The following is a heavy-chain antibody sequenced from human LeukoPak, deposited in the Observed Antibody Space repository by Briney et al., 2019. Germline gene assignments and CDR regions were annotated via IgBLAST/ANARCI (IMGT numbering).Heavy chain of an antibody. CDR2: ISSSSSYI. CDR1: GFTFDDYG. CDR3: ARARTPGIAVAGTNWFDP. V-gene: IGHV3-21*01. J-gene: IGHJ5*02. Sequence: GGSLRLSCAASGFTFDDYGMNWVRQAPGKGLEWVSSISSSSSYIYYADSVKGRFTISRDNAKNSLYLQMNSLRAEDTAVYYCARARTPGIAVAGTNWFDPWGQGTLVTVSS. D-gene: IGHD6-19*01.